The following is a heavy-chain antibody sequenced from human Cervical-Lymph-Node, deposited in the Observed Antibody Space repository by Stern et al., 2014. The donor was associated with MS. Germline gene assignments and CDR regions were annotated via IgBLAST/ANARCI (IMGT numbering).Heavy chain of an antibody. D-gene: IGHD3-22*01. CDR1: GFTFSDYY. V-gene: IGHV3-11*01. J-gene: IGHJ1*01. CDR2: ISSGGSTI. Sequence: VQLVESGGGVVKPGGSLRLSCAASGFTFSDYYMSWIRQAPGQGLEWVSYISSGGSTIYYADSVKGRFTISTDNAKNSLYLQMNSLRAEDTAVYYCARAPYDSSGYYPAEYFQHWGQGTLVTVSS. CDR3: ARAPYDSSGYYPAEYFQH.